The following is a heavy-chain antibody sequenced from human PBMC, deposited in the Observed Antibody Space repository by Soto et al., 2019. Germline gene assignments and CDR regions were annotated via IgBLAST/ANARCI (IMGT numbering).Heavy chain of an antibody. J-gene: IGHJ5*02. CDR2: IYYSGST. CDR3: ARWIFREENWFDP. Sequence: SETLSLTCTVSGGSISSYYRSWIRQPPGKGLEWIGYIYYSGSTNYNPSLKSRVTISVDTSKNQFSLKLSSVTAADTAVYYCARWIFREENWFDPWGQGTLVTVSS. CDR1: GGSISSYY. D-gene: IGHD2-2*03. V-gene: IGHV4-59*01.